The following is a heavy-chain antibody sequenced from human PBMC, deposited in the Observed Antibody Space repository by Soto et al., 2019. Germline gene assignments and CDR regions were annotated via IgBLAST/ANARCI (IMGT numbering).Heavy chain of an antibody. CDR3: ALRSMAVVPEY. Sequence: QVQLQESGPGLVKPSETLSLTCAVSGDSISSYYCLWIRQPPGKGLKSIGYLYYGRSANYNPSLNSRVTLSVDTSTNQCSLTLSSMTAADTAVYYCALRSMAVVPEYWGQGTLVTVSS. CDR1: GDSISSYY. J-gene: IGHJ4*02. D-gene: IGHD3-22*01. V-gene: IGHV4-59*01. CDR2: LYYGRSA.